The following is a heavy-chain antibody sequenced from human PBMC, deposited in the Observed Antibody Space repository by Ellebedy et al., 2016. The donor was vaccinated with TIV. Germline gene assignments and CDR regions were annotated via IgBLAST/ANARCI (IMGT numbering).Heavy chain of an antibody. CDR1: GFTVSSNY. CDR3: AKEEAAALTA. J-gene: IGHJ4*02. D-gene: IGHD6-13*01. V-gene: IGHV3-53*01. CDR2: IYSGGST. Sequence: GESLKISXAASGFTVSSNYMSWVRQAPGKGLEWVSVIYSGGSTYYADSVKGRFTISRHNSKNTLYLQMNSLRAEDTAVYYCAKEEAAALTAWGQGTLVTVSS.